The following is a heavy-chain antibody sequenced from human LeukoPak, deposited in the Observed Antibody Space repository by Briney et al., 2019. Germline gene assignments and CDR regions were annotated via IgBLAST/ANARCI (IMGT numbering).Heavy chain of an antibody. CDR3: ARVISPRGSSGGWFDP. CDR2: IYYSGST. CDR1: GGSISSGGYY. V-gene: IGHV4-31*03. D-gene: IGHD6-6*01. Sequence: TASETLSLTCTVSGGSISSGGYYWRWIRQHPGKGLEWIGYIYYSGSTYYNPSLKSRFTISVDTSKNQFSLKLSSVTAADTAVYYCARVISPRGSSGGWFDPWGQGTLVTVSS. J-gene: IGHJ5*02.